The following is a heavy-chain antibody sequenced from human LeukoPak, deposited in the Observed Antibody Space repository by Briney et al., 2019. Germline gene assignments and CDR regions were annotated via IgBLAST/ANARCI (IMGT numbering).Heavy chain of an antibody. CDR2: INSDGSST. Sequence: PGGSLRLSCAASGFTFSSYWMHWVRQAPGKGLVWVSRINSDGSSTSYGDSVKGRFTISRDNAKNTLYLQMNSLRAEDTAVYYCARGFEYGDYPFLGYYYMDVWGKGTTVTVSS. J-gene: IGHJ6*03. V-gene: IGHV3-74*01. CDR1: GFTFSSYW. D-gene: IGHD4-17*01. CDR3: ARGFEYGDYPFLGYYYMDV.